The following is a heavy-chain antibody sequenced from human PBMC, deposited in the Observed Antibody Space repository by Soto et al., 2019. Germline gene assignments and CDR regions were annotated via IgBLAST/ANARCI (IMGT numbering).Heavy chain of an antibody. D-gene: IGHD3-3*01. J-gene: IGHJ3*02. V-gene: IGHV3-33*01. CDR3: ARSYDFWSGPPDAFDI. Sequence: QVQLVESGGGVVQPGRSLRLSCAASGFTFSSYGMHWVRQAPGKGLEWVAVIWYDGSNKYYADSVKGRFTISRDNSKNTLYLQMNSLRAEDTAVYYCARSYDFWSGPPDAFDIWGQGTMVTVSS. CDR2: IWYDGSNK. CDR1: GFTFSSYG.